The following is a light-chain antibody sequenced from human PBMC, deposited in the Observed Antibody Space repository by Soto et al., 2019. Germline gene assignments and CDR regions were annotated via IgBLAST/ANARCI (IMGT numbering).Light chain of an antibody. V-gene: IGLV2-8*01. CDR2: EVS. J-gene: IGLJ2*01. CDR3: SSYAGSNNVV. Sequence: QSALTQPPSASGSPGQSVTISCTGTSSDVGGYNYVSWYQQHPGKAPKLMIYEVSKRPSGVPDRFSSSKSGNTASLTVSGLQAEDEADYYCSSYAGSNNVVFGGGTKLT. CDR1: SSDVGGYNY.